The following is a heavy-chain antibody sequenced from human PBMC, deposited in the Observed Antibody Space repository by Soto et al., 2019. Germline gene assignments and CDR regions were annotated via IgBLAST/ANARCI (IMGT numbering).Heavy chain of an antibody. Sequence: ASVKVSCKASGYTFTGYFMHWVRQAPGQGLEWMGWINSNSGATKYAQKFQGRVTLSRDTSISTACMELSGLRSDDTAVYYCARGGGTILAPLPWGQGTLVTVS. CDR2: INSNSGAT. D-gene: IGHD3-3*01. CDR1: GYTFTGYF. J-gene: IGHJ5*02. V-gene: IGHV1-2*02. CDR3: ARGGGTILAPLP.